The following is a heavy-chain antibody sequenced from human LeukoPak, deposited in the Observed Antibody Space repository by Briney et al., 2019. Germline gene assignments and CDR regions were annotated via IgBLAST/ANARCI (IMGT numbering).Heavy chain of an antibody. Sequence: GGSLRLSCTASGFTFGDYAMSWFRQAPGKGLEWVSYISSLGSSIYYADSVKGRFTISRDNAKNSLYLQMNSLRAEDTAVYYCARRYDFWSGYPFDYWGQGTLVTVSS. CDR2: ISSLGSSI. CDR1: GFTFGDYA. D-gene: IGHD3-3*01. J-gene: IGHJ4*02. CDR3: ARRYDFWSGYPFDY. V-gene: IGHV3-11*04.